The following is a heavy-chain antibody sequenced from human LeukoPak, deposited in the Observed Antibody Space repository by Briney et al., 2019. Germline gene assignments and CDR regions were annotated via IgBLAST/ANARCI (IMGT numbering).Heavy chain of an antibody. V-gene: IGHV1-2*02. Sequence: ASVKVSCKASGYTFTGYYMHWVRQAPGQGLEWMGWINPNSGGTNYAQKFQGRVTMTRNTSISTAYMELSSLRSEDTAVYYCARRSYRDGYKYWGQGTLVTVSS. CDR3: ARRSYRDGYKY. CDR1: GYTFTGYY. D-gene: IGHD5-24*01. J-gene: IGHJ4*02. CDR2: INPNSGGT.